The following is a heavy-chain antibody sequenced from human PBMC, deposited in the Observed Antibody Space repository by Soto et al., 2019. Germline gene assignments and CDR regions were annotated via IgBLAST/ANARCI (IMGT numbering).Heavy chain of an antibody. CDR1: GLTFSGFA. CDR3: ASDSGYDVDAFDI. CDR2: ISYDGSNK. Sequence: PGGSLRLSCAASGLTFSGFAMTWVRQAPGKGLEWVAVISYDGSNKYYADSVKGRFTISRDNSKNTLYLQMNSLRAEDTAVYYCASDSGYDVDAFDIWGQGTMVTVSS. J-gene: IGHJ3*02. V-gene: IGHV3-30-3*01. D-gene: IGHD5-12*01.